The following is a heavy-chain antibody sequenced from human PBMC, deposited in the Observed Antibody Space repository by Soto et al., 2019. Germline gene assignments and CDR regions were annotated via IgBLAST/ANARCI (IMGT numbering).Heavy chain of an antibody. Sequence: ASVKVSCKASGYTFTSYAMHWVRQAPGQRLEWMGWINAGNGNTKYSQKFQGRVTITRDTSASTAYMELSSLRSEDTAVYYCVMGDYGDYGFDYWGQGTLVTVSS. CDR3: VMGDYGDYGFDY. CDR1: GYTFTSYA. V-gene: IGHV1-3*01. J-gene: IGHJ4*02. D-gene: IGHD4-17*01. CDR2: INAGNGNT.